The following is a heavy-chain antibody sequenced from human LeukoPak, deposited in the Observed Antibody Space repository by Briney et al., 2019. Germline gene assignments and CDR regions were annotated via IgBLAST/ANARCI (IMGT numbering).Heavy chain of an antibody. V-gene: IGHV3-21*01. Sequence: PGGSLRLSCAASGFTFSSYSMNWVRQAPGKGLEWVSSISSSSSYIYYADSVKGRFTISRDNAKNTVYLQMNTLSVEDTAVYFCTRDLLDYDLSTGLHHYYMDVWGQGTTVTVSS. CDR3: TRDLLDYDLSTGLHHYYMDV. CDR2: ISSSSSYI. J-gene: IGHJ6*02. D-gene: IGHD3-9*01. CDR1: GFTFSSYS.